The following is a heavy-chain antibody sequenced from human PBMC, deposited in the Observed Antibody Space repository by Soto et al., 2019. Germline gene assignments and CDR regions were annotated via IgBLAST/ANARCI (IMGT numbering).Heavy chain of an antibody. Sequence: QVQLVQSGAEVKKPGSSVKVSCKASGGTFSSYAISWVRQAPGQGLEWMGGIIPISETTNYAQKFQGRVTITADESKSTAYRELSSLRSEDTAVYYCARSQGSSTSLEIYYYYYYGMDVWGQGPTVTVSS. D-gene: IGHD2-2*01. CDR2: IIPISETT. CDR3: ARSQGSSTSLEIYYYYYYGMDV. V-gene: IGHV1-69*01. J-gene: IGHJ6*02. CDR1: GGTFSSYA.